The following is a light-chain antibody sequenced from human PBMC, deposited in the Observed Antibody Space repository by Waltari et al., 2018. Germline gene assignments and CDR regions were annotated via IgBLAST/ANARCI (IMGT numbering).Light chain of an antibody. CDR3: QAWDSQHYVV. CDR1: KLGDKY. Sequence: SYELTQPPSVSVSPGQTASIPCSGDKLGDKYACWYQQKPGQSPVLVIYQDSKRPSGIPERFSGSNSGNTATLTISGTQAMDEADYYCQAWDSQHYVVFGGGTKLTVL. V-gene: IGLV3-1*01. J-gene: IGLJ2*01. CDR2: QDS.